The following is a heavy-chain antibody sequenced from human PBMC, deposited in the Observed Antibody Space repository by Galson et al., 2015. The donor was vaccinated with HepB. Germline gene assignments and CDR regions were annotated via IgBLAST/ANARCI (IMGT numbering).Heavy chain of an antibody. CDR3: ARAAYCSGGSCWGFDY. CDR1: GFTFTTYA. Sequence: SLRLSCAASGFTFTTYAMSWVRQAPGKGLEWVGRSRNKANSYTTEYAASVKGRFTISRDESYNSLYLQMNSLQTEDTAVYYCARAAYCSGGSCWGFDYWGQGTLVTVSS. CDR2: SRNKANSYTT. D-gene: IGHD2-15*01. J-gene: IGHJ4*02. V-gene: IGHV3-72*01.